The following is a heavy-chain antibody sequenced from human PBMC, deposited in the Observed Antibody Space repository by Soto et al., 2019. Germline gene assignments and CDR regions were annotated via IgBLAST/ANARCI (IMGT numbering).Heavy chain of an antibody. D-gene: IGHD6-19*01. Sequence: QVQLVESGGGVVQPGGSLRLSCAVSGFTFSDYGMHWVRQAPGKGLEWVAVISPDGINKYYPDSLRGRFTISRDNSKNKLYLQKSRLGGEEAGGYYCGKPSCWDPDHWGQGT. J-gene: IGHJ4*02. CDR1: GFTFSDYG. CDR2: ISPDGINK. CDR3: GKPSCWDPDH. V-gene: IGHV3-30*18.